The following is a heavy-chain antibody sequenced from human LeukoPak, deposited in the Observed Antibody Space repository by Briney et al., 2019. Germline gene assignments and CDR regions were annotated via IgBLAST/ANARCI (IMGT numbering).Heavy chain of an antibody. CDR3: ARSGTTAYWYFGL. Sequence: PGGSLRLSCAASGFTFSSYWMHWVRQAPGKGLVWVSHINDDGSSTSYADSVKGRFTISRDNAKNTLYLQMNSLRAEDTAVYYCARSGTTAYWYFGLWGRGTLVTVSS. CDR2: INDDGSST. D-gene: IGHD1-7*01. J-gene: IGHJ2*01. V-gene: IGHV3-74*01. CDR1: GFTFSSYW.